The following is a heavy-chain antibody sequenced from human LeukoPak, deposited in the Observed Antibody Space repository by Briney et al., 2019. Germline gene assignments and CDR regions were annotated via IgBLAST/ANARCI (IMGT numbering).Heavy chain of an antibody. J-gene: IGHJ4*02. Sequence: QTGGSLRLSCAASGFTFSSYAMSWVRQAPGKGLEWVSAISGSGGSTYYADSVKGRFTISRDNSKNTLYLQMNSLRAEDTAVYYCAKDQGSSWYYFDYWGQGTLVTVSS. CDR2: ISGSGGST. CDR3: AKDQGSSWYYFDY. V-gene: IGHV3-23*01. CDR1: GFTFSSYA. D-gene: IGHD6-13*01.